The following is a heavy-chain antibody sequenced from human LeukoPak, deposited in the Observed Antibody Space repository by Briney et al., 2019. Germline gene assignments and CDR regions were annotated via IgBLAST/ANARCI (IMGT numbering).Heavy chain of an antibody. CDR3: ARPLGYCSGGSCYGDAFDI. CDR2: IHYSGRT. V-gene: IGHV4-39*02. CDR1: GGPICSSSYY. Sequence: SETLSLTCTVSGGPICSSSYYWGWIRQPPWKRLEWIGSIHYSGRTYDNPSLKSRVTISLDTSKNHFSLKLSSVTAADTAVYYCARPLGYCSGGSCYGDAFDIWGQGTMVTVSS. D-gene: IGHD2-15*01. J-gene: IGHJ3*02.